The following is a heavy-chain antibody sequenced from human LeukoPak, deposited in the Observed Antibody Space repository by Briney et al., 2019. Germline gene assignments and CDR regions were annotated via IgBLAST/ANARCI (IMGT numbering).Heavy chain of an antibody. CDR3: AKGKESGSNLARLYDY. J-gene: IGHJ4*02. D-gene: IGHD1-26*01. V-gene: IGHV3-23*01. CDR2: ISGSSATI. Sequence: GGSLRLSCAASGFTLSSYAMSSVRQAPGKGLEWVSAISGSSATIFYADSVKGRFTISRDNSKNTLYPQMNSLRAEDTAIYHCAKGKESGSNLARLYDYWGQGTLVTVSS. CDR1: GFTLSSYA.